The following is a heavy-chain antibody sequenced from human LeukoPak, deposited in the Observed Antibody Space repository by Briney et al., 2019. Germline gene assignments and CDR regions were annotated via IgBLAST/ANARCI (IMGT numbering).Heavy chain of an antibody. CDR1: GFTFSSYA. D-gene: IGHD3-10*01. CDR2: VSVRGDTT. J-gene: IGHJ3*01. V-gene: IGHV3-23*01. CDR3: AKGGWFGQSPSDVFDV. Sequence: GGSLRLSCAASGFTFSSYAMSWVRQAPGKGLERVSGVSVRGDTTNHADSVKGRFTVSRDNSKNTLFLQMNSLRAEDTATYYCAKGGWFGQSPSDVFDVWGQGTMVTVSS.